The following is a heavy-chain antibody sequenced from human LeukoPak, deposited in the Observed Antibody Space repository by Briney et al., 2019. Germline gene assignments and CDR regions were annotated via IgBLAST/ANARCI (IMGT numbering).Heavy chain of an antibody. V-gene: IGHV4-61*01. Sequence: SETLSLTCTVSGGSISSGSYYWNWIRQPPGKGLEWIGYIYYSGSTNYNPSLKSRVTISVDTSKNQFSLKLSSVAAADTAVYYCARGRGSSYNWFDPWGQGTLVTVSS. J-gene: IGHJ5*02. D-gene: IGHD3-10*01. CDR1: GGSISSGSYY. CDR3: ARGRGSSYNWFDP. CDR2: IYYSGST.